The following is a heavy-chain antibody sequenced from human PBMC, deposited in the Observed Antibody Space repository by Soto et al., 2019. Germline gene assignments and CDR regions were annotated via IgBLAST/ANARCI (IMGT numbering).Heavy chain of an antibody. CDR1: GFTFSSYA. Sequence: EGSLSLSCAASGFTFSSYAMSWVRQAPGKGLEWVSAISGSGGSTYYADSVKGRFTISRDNSKNTLYLQMNSLRAEDTAVYYCAKGHIYTYYYDSSGYWGDAFDIWGQGTMVTVSS. V-gene: IGHV3-23*01. D-gene: IGHD3-22*01. CDR3: AKGHIYTYYYDSSGYWGDAFDI. CDR2: ISGSGGST. J-gene: IGHJ3*02.